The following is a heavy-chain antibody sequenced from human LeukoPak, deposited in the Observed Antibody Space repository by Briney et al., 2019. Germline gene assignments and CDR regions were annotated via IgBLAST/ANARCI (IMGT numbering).Heavy chain of an antibody. V-gene: IGHV1-2*02. J-gene: IGHJ4*02. D-gene: IGHD3-22*01. CDR2: INPNTGRT. CDR1: GYTFSGYY. CDR3: ARGVDYDSSGYYYFDY. Sequence: ASVKVSCKASGYTFSGYYMHWVRQAPGQGLEWMGWINPNTGRTNYAQKLQGRVTMTTDTSTSTAYMELRSLRSDDTAVYYCARGVDYDSSGYYYFDYWGQGTLVTVSS.